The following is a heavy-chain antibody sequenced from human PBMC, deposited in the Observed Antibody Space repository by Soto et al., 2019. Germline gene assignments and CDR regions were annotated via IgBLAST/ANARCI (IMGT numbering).Heavy chain of an antibody. V-gene: IGHV4-39*01. CDR2: IYYSGIT. CDR3: ARQGSN. J-gene: IGHJ4*02. CDR1: GVSISNSSYY. Sequence: SETLSLTCTVSGVSISNSSYYWGWIRRPPGKGLEWIGTIYYSGITYYNPSLKSRVTISVDTSKNQFSLKLTSVTAADTAVYYFARQGSNSGPGTIVTVYS.